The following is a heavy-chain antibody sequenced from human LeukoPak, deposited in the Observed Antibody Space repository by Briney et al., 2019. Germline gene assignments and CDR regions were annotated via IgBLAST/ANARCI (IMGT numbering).Heavy chain of an antibody. CDR3: ARQAGYSGSLQFFDY. V-gene: IGHV5-51*01. CDR2: IYPGDSDT. CDR1: GYSFTSYW. D-gene: IGHD1-26*01. J-gene: IGHJ4*02. Sequence: GGSLKISCKGSGYSFTSYWIGWVRQMPGKGLEWMGIIYPGDSDTRYSPSFQGQVTISADKSISTAYLQWSSLKASDTAIYFCARQAGYSGSLQFFDYWGQGTLVTVSS.